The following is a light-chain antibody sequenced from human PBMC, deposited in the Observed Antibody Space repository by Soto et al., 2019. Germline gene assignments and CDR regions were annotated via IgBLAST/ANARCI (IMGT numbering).Light chain of an antibody. J-gene: IGLJ2*01. CDR1: SSDVGAYNF. V-gene: IGLV2-11*01. CDR2: DVT. CDR3: CSYASSPVV. Sequence: QSVLAQPRSLSGSPGQSVTISCTGTSSDVGAYNFVSWYQQHPGTAPKLMIYDVTKRPSGVPDRFSGSKSGNTASLTISGLQAEDEAEYYCCSYASSPVVFGGGTKVTVL.